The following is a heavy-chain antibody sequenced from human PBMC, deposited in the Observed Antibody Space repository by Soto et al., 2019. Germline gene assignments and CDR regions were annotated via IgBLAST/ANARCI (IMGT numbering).Heavy chain of an antibody. D-gene: IGHD3-3*01. Sequence: QVQLVESGGGVVQPGRSLRLSCAASGFTFSSYGMHWVRQAPGKGLEGVAVIWYDGSNKYYADSVKGRFTISRDNSKNTRYLQMNSLRAEDTAVYYCARGYYDFWSGYYLSGGHMDVWCKGTTVTVSS. V-gene: IGHV3-33*01. CDR1: GFTFSSYG. CDR3: ARGYYDFWSGYYLSGGHMDV. J-gene: IGHJ6*03. CDR2: IWYDGSNK.